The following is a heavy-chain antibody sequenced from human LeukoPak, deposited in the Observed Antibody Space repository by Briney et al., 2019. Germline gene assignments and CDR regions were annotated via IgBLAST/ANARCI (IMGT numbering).Heavy chain of an antibody. V-gene: IGHV3-30-3*01. J-gene: IGHJ4*02. CDR3: ARENIAAEYYFDY. Sequence: PGGSLRLSCAASGFTFSSYAMHWVRQAPGKGLEWVAVISYGGSNKYYADSVKGRFTISRDNSKNTLYLQMNSLRAEDTAVYYCARENIAAEYYFDYWGQGTLVTVSS. CDR1: GFTFSSYA. D-gene: IGHD6-13*01. CDR2: ISYGGSNK.